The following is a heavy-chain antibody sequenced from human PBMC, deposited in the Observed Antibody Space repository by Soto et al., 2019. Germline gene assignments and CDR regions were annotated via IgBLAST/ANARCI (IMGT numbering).Heavy chain of an antibody. V-gene: IGHV3-48*02. CDR2: ISSSSSAI. CDR3: ARTVAGRVDC. D-gene: IGHD6-19*01. CDR1: GFTFSSYS. J-gene: IGHJ4*02. Sequence: GGSLRLSCAASGFTFSSYSMNWVRQAPGKGREWDSKISSSSSAIYYADSVTGRFTISGDNAKNSLYLQLNSLSDEDTAVYYCARTVAGRVDCWGRGTLVTVSS.